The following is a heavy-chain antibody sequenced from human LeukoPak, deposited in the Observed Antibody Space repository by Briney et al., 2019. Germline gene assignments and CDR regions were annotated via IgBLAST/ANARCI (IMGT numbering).Heavy chain of an antibody. V-gene: IGHV4-59*08. D-gene: IGHD3-22*01. J-gene: IGHJ6*03. CDR2: INDSGSP. CDR1: GGSLSSYY. CDR3: ARQRSDVSSAYYSGGFYYRDV. Sequence: SETLSFTCTVSGGSLSSYYWAWIRQSQGKGLEWIAYINDSGSPSSNPSLKSRVSISVNTAKNQFYLELTPLTAACTAVYYCARQRSDVSSAYYSGGFYYRDVWGEGTAVTVSS.